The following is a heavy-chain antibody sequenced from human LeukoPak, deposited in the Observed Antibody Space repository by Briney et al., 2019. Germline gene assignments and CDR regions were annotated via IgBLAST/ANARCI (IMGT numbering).Heavy chain of an antibody. CDR2: IYPGDSDT. J-gene: IGHJ4*02. V-gene: IGHV5-51*01. CDR1: GYSLTSYW. D-gene: IGHD2-2*01. CDR3: ARRSCSSTSCFLLDY. Sequence: GESLKISCKGSGYSLTSYWIGWVRQMPGKGLEWMGIIYPGDSDTRYSPSFQGQVTISADKSISTAYLQWSSLKASDTAMYYCARRSCSSTSCFLLDYWGQGTLVTVSS.